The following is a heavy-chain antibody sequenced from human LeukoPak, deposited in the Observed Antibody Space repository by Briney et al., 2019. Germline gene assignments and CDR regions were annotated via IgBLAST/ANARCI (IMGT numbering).Heavy chain of an antibody. V-gene: IGHV4-30-4*01. J-gene: IGHJ4*02. CDR2: ISYSGST. CDR1: GGSMSSGDYF. Sequence: SETLSLTCIVSGGSMSSGDYFWSWIRQPPGKGLEWIGHISYSGSTYYNPSLKSRVSISVDTSENQFSLKLRTVTAADTAVYYCARDDYGDYVKVNWGQGTLVIVSS. D-gene: IGHD4-17*01. CDR3: ARDDYGDYVKVN.